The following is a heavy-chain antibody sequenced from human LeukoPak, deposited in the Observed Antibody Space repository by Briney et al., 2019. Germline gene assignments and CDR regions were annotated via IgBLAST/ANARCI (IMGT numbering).Heavy chain of an antibody. CDR3: AKFRPGSGIDY. CDR1: GFTFSNYG. J-gene: IGHJ4*02. D-gene: IGHD3-10*01. Sequence: GGTLRLSCAASGFTFSNYGMHWVRQAPGKGLEWVAVVWSDGTTKNYADSVKGRFTISRDNSKNTLYMQMNSLRAEDTAVYYCAKFRPGSGIDYWGQGTLVTVSS. V-gene: IGHV3-33*06. CDR2: VWSDGTTK.